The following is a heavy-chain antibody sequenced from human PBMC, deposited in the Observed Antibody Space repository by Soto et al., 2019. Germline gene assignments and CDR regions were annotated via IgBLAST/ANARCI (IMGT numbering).Heavy chain of an antibody. V-gene: IGHV4-59*01. CDR2: IYYSGST. CDR1: GASITSYY. Sequence: SETLSLTCTVSGASITSYYWTWIRQPPGKGLEWIGSIYYSGSTNYNPSLRSRVTISVDTSKNQFSLKLRSVTAADTAVYYCASGTPFDYWGQGTLVTVSS. CDR3: ASGTPFDY. J-gene: IGHJ4*02.